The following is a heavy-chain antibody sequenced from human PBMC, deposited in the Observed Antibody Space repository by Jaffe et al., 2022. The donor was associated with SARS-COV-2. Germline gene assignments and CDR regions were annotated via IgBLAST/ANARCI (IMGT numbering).Heavy chain of an antibody. CDR2: IYYSGST. CDR1: GGSISSSSYY. J-gene: IGHJ2*01. Sequence: QLQLQESGPGLVKPSETLSLTCTVSGGSISSSSYYWGWIRQPPGKGLEWIGSIYYSGSTYYNPSLKSRVTISVDTSKNQFSLKLSSVTAADTAVYYCARLFRGGYFDLWGRGTLVTVSS. D-gene: IGHD3-10*01. V-gene: IGHV4-39*01. CDR3: ARLFRGGYFDL.